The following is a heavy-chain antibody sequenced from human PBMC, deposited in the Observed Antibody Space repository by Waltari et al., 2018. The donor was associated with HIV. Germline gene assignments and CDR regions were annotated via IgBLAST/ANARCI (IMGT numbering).Heavy chain of an antibody. J-gene: IGHJ4*02. CDR3: ARTFTVATISPLLH. CDR2: MKSDGSST. Sequence: EVQLVESGGGLVQPGGSLRLSCAASGFTFSSYWMHWVRQVPGKGLVWVSLMKSDGSSTTYADSVKGRFTISRDNAKSTLYLQMNSLRDEDTAVYYCARTFTVATISPLLHWGQGTLVTVSS. V-gene: IGHV3-74*01. D-gene: IGHD5-12*01. CDR1: GFTFSSYW.